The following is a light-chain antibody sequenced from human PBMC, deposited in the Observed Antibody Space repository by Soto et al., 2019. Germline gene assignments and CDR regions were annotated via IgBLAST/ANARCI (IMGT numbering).Light chain of an antibody. CDR1: QSVSIY. V-gene: IGKV3-11*01. J-gene: IGKJ4*01. CDR2: DAS. Sequence: EIVTTQSPATLSVSPGEGATLSCRASQSVSIYLAWYQQKPGQAPRLLIYDASNRATGIPARFSGSGSGTDFTLTISSLEPEDSAVYYCQQRSNWPPITFGGGTKVDI. CDR3: QQRSNWPPIT.